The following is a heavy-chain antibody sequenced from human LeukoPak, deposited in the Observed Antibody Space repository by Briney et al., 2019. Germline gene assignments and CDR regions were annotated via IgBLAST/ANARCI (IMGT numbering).Heavy chain of an antibody. Sequence: GGSLRLSCAASGFTFSSYAMSWVRQAPGKGLEWVSAISGSGGSTYYADSVKGRFTISRDNSKNTLYLQMNSLRAEDTAVYYCARGLYGDYEGSWGQGTLVTASS. J-gene: IGHJ5*02. V-gene: IGHV3-23*01. D-gene: IGHD4-17*01. CDR2: ISGSGGST. CDR1: GFTFSSYA. CDR3: ARGLYGDYEGS.